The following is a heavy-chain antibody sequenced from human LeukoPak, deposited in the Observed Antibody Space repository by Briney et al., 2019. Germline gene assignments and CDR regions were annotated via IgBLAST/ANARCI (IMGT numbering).Heavy chain of an antibody. V-gene: IGHV4-59*01. CDR1: GGSISSYY. J-gene: IGHJ5*02. Sequence: SETLSLTCTVSGGSISSYYWSWIRQPPGKGLEWIWYIYYSGSTNYNPSLKSRVTISVDTSKNQFSLKLSSVTAADTAVYYCAREGSDSSGYYSSWFDPWGQGTLVTVSS. CDR3: AREGSDSSGYYSSWFDP. CDR2: IYYSGST. D-gene: IGHD3-22*01.